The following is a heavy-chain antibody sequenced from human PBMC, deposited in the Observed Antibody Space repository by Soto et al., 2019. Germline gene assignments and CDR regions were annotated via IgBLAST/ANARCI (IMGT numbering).Heavy chain of an antibody. CDR1: GYSFTSYW. Sequence: GESLKISCKGSGYSFTSYWISWVRQMPGKGLEWMGRIDPSDSYTNYSPSFQGHVTISADKSISTAYLQWSSLKAPDTAMYYCARPLSIAAAGNYYYYYGMDVWGQGTTVTVSS. V-gene: IGHV5-10-1*01. J-gene: IGHJ6*02. CDR3: ARPLSIAAAGNYYYYYGMDV. D-gene: IGHD6-13*01. CDR2: IDPSDSYT.